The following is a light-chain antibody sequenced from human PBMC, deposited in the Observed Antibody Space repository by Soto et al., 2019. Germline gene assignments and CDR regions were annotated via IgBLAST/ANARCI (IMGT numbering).Light chain of an antibody. CDR3: SSYTGDTTPV. V-gene: IGLV2-14*01. CDR2: EVS. CDR1: SNDVGGYDY. J-gene: IGLJ2*01. Sequence: QSVLTQPASVSGSPGQSITISCTGTSNDVGGYDYVSWYQQYPGKAPKLVISEVSNRPSGVSHRFSGSRSGNTASLPISGLQAEDEADYYCSSYTGDTTPVFGGGTKLTVL.